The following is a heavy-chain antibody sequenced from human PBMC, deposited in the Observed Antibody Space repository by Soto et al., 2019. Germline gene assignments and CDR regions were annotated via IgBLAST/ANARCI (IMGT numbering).Heavy chain of an antibody. CDR2: ISSSGSTI. D-gene: IGHD2-15*01. J-gene: IGHJ4*02. CDR1: GFTFSDYY. CDR3: ARDHVVRSGGSCY. V-gene: IGHV3-11*01. Sequence: GGSLRLSCAASGFTFSDYYMSWIRQAPGKGLEWVSYISSSGSTIYYADSVKVRFPISRENAKNSLYLQMNSLRAEDTAVYYWARDHVVRSGGSCYWGQGTLVTVSS.